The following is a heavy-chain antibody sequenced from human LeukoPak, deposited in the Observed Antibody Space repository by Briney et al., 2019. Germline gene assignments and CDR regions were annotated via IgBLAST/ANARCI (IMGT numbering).Heavy chain of an antibody. J-gene: IGHJ5*02. CDR1: GGSFSGYY. D-gene: IGHD2-2*01. CDR3: ARRGGYCSSTSCFNWFDP. V-gene: IGHV4-34*01. CDR2: INHSGST. Sequence: PSETLSLTCAVYGGSFSGYYWSWIRQPPGKGLEWIGEINHSGSTNYNPSLKSRVTIPVDTSKNQFSLKLSSVTAADTAVYYCARRGGYCSSTSCFNWFDPWGQGTLVTVSS.